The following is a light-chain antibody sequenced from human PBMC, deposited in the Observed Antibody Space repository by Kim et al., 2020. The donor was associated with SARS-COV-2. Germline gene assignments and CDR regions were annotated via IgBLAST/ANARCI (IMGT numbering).Light chain of an antibody. V-gene: IGKV3-15*01. CDR3: QQYYTWWT. CDR1: QSVGNN. J-gene: IGKJ1*01. CDR2: GAS. Sequence: EIVMTQSPATLSVSPGERAALSCRASQSVGNNVAWYQQRPGQAPRLLIDGASSRATGIPARFSGTGSDTEFTLIITSLQSEDFAVYYCQQYYTWWTFGQGTEVDIK.